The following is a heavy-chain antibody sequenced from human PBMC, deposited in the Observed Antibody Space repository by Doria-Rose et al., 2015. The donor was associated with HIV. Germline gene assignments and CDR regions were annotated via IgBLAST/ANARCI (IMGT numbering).Heavy chain of an antibody. CDR1: GGSISHYY. Sequence: QVQLQESGPGLVKPSETLSLTCSVSGGSISHYYWSWIRQPPGNGLEYIGDIFYTGSTIYSPSLKSRVSISIDTSKNKFSLRLSSVTAADTAVYYCARVLSGTYDYWGQGTLVTVSS. D-gene: IGHD1-26*01. J-gene: IGHJ4*02. CDR2: IFYTGST. V-gene: IGHV4-59*01. CDR3: ARVLSGTYDY.